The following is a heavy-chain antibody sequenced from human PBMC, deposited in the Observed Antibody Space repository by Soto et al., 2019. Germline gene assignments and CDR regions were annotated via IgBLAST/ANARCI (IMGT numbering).Heavy chain of an antibody. V-gene: IGHV4-39*01. D-gene: IGHD3-10*01. CDR3: ARSLLSDFDY. Sequence: SETLSLTCTVSGGSISSSSYYWSWIRQPPGKGLEWIGSIYYSGSTYYNPSLKSRVTISVDTSKNQFSLKLSSVTAADTAVYYCARSLLSDFDYWGQGTLVTVSS. CDR2: IYYSGST. J-gene: IGHJ4*02. CDR1: GGSISSSSYY.